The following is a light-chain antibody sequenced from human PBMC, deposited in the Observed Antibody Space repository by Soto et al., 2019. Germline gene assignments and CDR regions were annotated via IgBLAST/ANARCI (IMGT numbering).Light chain of an antibody. CDR3: QQYDNLHALT. V-gene: IGKV1-33*01. CDR1: QDISNY. CDR2: DAS. Sequence: DIQMTQSPSSLSASVGDRVTITCQASQDISNYLNWYQLKSGKAPKLLIYDASNLETGVPSRFSGGGSGTDFTFTISSLQPEDIATYYCQQYDNLHALTFGGGTKVEIK. J-gene: IGKJ4*01.